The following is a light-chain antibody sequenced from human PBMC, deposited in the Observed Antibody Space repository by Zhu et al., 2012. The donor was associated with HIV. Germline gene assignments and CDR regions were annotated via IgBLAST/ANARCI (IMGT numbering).Light chain of an antibody. CDR1: QSVSSY. V-gene: IGKV3-20*01. Sequence: EIVLTQSPGTLSLSPGERATLSCRASQSVSSYLAWYQHKPGQGPRLLIYGASTRATGIPDRFSGSGSGTDFTLTISRLEPEDFAVYYCQQYGSSTRTFGQGTKVEIK. CDR3: QQYGSSTRT. J-gene: IGKJ1*01. CDR2: GAS.